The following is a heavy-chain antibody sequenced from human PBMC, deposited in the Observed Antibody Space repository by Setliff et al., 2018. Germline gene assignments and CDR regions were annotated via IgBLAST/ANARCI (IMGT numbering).Heavy chain of an antibody. J-gene: IGHJ4*02. D-gene: IGHD6-13*01. CDR3: ARAVAAAGN. V-gene: IGHV3-21*01. CDR2: ISSSSSFI. Sequence: PGGSLRLSCAASGFTFSSYTMNWVRQAPGKGLEWVSSISSSSSFIYYADSVKGRFTISRDNAKNSLFLQMNNLRAEDTAVYYCARAVAAAGNWGQGTLVTVSS. CDR1: GFTFSSYT.